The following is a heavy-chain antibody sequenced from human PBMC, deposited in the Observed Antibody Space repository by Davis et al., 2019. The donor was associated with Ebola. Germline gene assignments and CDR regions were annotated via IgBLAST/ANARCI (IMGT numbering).Heavy chain of an antibody. Sequence: SCKASGYTFTGYYMHWVRQAPGKGLEWVAVISYDGSNKYYADSVKGRFTISRDNSKNTLYLQMNSLRAEDTAVYYCARGAQYYDFWSGYYGVFDYWGQGTLVTVSS. D-gene: IGHD3-3*01. CDR3: ARGAQYYDFWSGYYGVFDY. CDR1: GYTFTGYY. V-gene: IGHV3-30-3*01. CDR2: ISYDGSNK. J-gene: IGHJ4*02.